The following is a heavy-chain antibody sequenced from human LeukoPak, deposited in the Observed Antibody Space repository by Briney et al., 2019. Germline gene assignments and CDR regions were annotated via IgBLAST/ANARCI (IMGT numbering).Heavy chain of an antibody. J-gene: IGHJ4*02. V-gene: IGHV3-30*18. CDR3: AKDRYPYSSGWYYFDY. CDR2: ISYDGSNK. Sequence: GGSLRLSCAASGFTFSSYGMPWVRQAPGKGLEWVAVISYDGSNKYYADSVKGRFTISRDNSKNTLYLQMNSLRAEDTAVYYCAKDRYPYSSGWYYFDYWGQGTLVTVSS. CDR1: GFTFSSYG. D-gene: IGHD6-19*01.